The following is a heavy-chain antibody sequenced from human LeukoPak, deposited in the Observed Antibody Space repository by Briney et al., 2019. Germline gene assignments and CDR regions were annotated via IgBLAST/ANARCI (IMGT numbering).Heavy chain of an antibody. D-gene: IGHD5-18*01. J-gene: IGHJ4*02. Sequence: GESLKISCKGSGYSFTGYWIGWGRPIPGKGLEWMGIIYPGDSATRYSQSLQGEVTISADKSISTAYLQWSSMKASDTAMYYCARLGSYGFMDYWGQGTLVTVSS. V-gene: IGHV5-51*01. CDR1: GYSFTGYW. CDR2: IYPGDSAT. CDR3: ARLGSYGFMDY.